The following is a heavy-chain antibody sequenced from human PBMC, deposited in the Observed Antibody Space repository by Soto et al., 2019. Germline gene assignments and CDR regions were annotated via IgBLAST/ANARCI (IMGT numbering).Heavy chain of an antibody. V-gene: IGHV4-39*01. Sequence: PSETLSLTYTVSGGSISSSSYYWGWIRKPPGKGLEWIGSIYYSGSTYYNPSLKSRVTISVDTSKNQFSLKLSSVTAADTAVYYCARHVYDILTGYPDAFDIWGQGTMVTVSS. CDR2: IYYSGST. CDR3: ARHVYDILTGYPDAFDI. CDR1: GGSISSSSYY. D-gene: IGHD3-9*01. J-gene: IGHJ3*02.